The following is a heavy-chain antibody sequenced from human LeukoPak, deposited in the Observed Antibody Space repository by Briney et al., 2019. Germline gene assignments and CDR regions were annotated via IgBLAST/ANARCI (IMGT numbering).Heavy chain of an antibody. Sequence: PSETLSLTCTVSGGSISSGDYYWSWIRQPPGKGLEWIGYIYYSGSTYYNPSLKSRVTISVDTSKNQFSLKLSSVTAADTAVYYCARVTKPLNIVVVPAAGIYDAFDIWGRGTMVTVSS. CDR2: IYYSGST. V-gene: IGHV4-30-4*08. CDR1: GGSISSGDYY. J-gene: IGHJ3*02. CDR3: ARVTKPLNIVVVPAAGIYDAFDI. D-gene: IGHD2-2*01.